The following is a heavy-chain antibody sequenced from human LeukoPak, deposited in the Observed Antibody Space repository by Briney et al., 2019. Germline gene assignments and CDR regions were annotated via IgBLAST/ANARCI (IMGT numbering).Heavy chain of an antibody. D-gene: IGHD3-10*01. CDR1: GGSFSGYY. CDR3: ARNRITMVRGVINYYYYYCMDV. V-gene: IGHV4-34*01. CDR2: INHSGST. Sequence: PSETLSLTCAVYGGSFSGYYWSWIRQPPGKGLEWIGEINHSGSTNYNPSLKSRVTISVDTSKNQFSLKLSSVTAADTAVYYCARNRITMVRGVINYYYYYCMDVWGKGTTVTVSS. J-gene: IGHJ6*03.